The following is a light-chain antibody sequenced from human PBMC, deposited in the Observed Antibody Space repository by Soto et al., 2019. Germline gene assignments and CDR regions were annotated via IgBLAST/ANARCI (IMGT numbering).Light chain of an antibody. CDR3: CSYTASDLWV. CDR2: AVT. Sequence: GRAPKLMISAVTQRPSGVPDRFSGSKSGNTASLTISGLQADDGADYFCCSYTASDLWVFGGGTKVTVL. J-gene: IGLJ3*02. V-gene: IGLV2-11*01.